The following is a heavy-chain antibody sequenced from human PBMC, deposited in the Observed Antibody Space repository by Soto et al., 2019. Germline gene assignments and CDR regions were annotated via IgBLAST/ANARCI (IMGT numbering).Heavy chain of an antibody. D-gene: IGHD1-26*01. CDR2: IYYSGST. CDR1: GGSISSYY. CDR3: ARIRELLPYYFDY. V-gene: IGHV4-59*12. J-gene: IGHJ4*02. Sequence: SETLSLTCTVSGGSISSYYWSWIRQPPGKGLEWIGYIYYSGSTNYNPSLKSRVTISVDTSKNQFSLKLSSVTAADTAVYYCARIRELLPYYFDYWGQGTLVTVSS.